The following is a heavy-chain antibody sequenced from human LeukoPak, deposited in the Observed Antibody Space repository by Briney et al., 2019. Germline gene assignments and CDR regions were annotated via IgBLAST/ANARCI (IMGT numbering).Heavy chain of an antibody. V-gene: IGHV3-30*04. CDR1: GFTFSSYA. J-gene: IGHJ4*02. D-gene: IGHD4-23*01. CDR3: ARGARKGDDYGGFFDY. Sequence: GGSLRLSCAASGFTFSSYAMHWVRQAPGKGLEWVAVISYDGSYKDYADSVKGRFTFSRDNSKSTLYLQMNSLRAEDTAVYYCARGARKGDDYGGFFDYWGQGTLVTVSS. CDR2: ISYDGSYK.